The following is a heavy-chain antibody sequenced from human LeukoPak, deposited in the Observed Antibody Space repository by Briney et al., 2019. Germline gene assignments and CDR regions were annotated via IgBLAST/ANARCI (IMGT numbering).Heavy chain of an antibody. Sequence: GGSLRLSCAASGFTFSSYAMSWVRQAPGRGLEWVSAISGSGGSTYYADSVKGRFTISRDNSKNTLYLQMNSLRAEDTAVYYCAKGLVYSYGFFGYWGQGTLVTVSS. CDR1: GFTFSSYA. CDR2: ISGSGGST. V-gene: IGHV3-23*01. D-gene: IGHD5-18*01. J-gene: IGHJ4*02. CDR3: AKGLVYSYGFFGY.